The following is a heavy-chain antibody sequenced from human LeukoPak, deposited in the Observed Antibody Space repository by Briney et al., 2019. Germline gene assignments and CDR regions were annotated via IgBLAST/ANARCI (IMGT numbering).Heavy chain of an antibody. Sequence: GESLQISCAASGFTFSSYWMSWVRQAPGKGLEWVANIKQDGSEKYYVDSVKGRFTISRDNAKNSLYLQMNSLRAEDTAVYYCARDPVAARPNYYYMDVWGKGTTVTVSS. CDR3: ARDPVAARPNYYYMDV. V-gene: IGHV3-7*01. CDR1: GFTFSSYW. D-gene: IGHD6-6*01. CDR2: IKQDGSEK. J-gene: IGHJ6*03.